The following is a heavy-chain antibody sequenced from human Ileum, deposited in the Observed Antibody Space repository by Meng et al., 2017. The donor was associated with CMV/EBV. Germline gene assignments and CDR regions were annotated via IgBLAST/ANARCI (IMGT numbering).Heavy chain of an antibody. J-gene: IGHJ4*02. Sequence: GGSLRLSCAASGFTFRSYGMHWVRQAPGKGLEWVAFIQYDGSNKYYADSVKGRFTISRDNFKNTLYLQMNSLRTDDTAVYYCAQLGLTDYWGQGKQVTVSS. CDR1: GFTFRSYG. CDR2: IQYDGSNK. V-gene: IGHV3-30*02. CDR3: AQLGLTDY.